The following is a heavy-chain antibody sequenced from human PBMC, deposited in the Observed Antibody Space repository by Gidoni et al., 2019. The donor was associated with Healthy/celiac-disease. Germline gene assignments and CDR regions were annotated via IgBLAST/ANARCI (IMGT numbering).Heavy chain of an antibody. CDR3: ARASLDVDTAMVTYYYGMDV. J-gene: IGHJ6*02. CDR2: IIPIFGTA. V-gene: IGHV1-69*01. D-gene: IGHD5-18*01. CDR1: GGSFRSYA. Sequence: QVQLVQSGAEVKKPGSSVKVSCKASGGSFRSYAISWVRQAPGQGLEWIGGIIPIFGTANYAQKFQGRVTITADESTSTAYMELSSLRSEDTAVYYWARASLDVDTAMVTYYYGMDVWGQGTTVTVSS.